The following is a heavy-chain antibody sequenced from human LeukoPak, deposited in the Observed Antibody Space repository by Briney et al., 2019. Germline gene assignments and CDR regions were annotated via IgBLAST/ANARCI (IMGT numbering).Heavy chain of an antibody. CDR3: ARESYGGNLYYFDY. CDR1: GFTVSSNY. D-gene: IGHD4-23*01. Sequence: GGSLRLSCAASGFTVSSNYMNWVRQAPGKGLEWVSVIYSGGSTYYADSVKGRFTISRDNSKNTLYLQMNSLRAEDTAVYYCARESYGGNLYYFDYWGQGTLVTVSS. V-gene: IGHV3-53*01. CDR2: IYSGGST. J-gene: IGHJ4*02.